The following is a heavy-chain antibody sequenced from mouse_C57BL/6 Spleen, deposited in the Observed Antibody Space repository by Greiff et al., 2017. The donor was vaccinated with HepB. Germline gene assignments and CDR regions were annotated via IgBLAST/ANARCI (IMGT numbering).Heavy chain of an antibody. D-gene: IGHD4-1*01. CDR1: GYAFSSSW. CDR2: IYPGDGDT. V-gene: IGHV1-82*01. CDR3: ARRELGRGDY. J-gene: IGHJ4*01. Sequence: QVQLQQSGPELVKPGASVKISCKASGYAFSSSWMNWVKQRPGKGLEWIGRIYPGDGDTNYNGKFKGKATLTADKSSSTAYMQLSSLTSEDSAVYFCARRELGRGDYWGQGTSVTVSS.